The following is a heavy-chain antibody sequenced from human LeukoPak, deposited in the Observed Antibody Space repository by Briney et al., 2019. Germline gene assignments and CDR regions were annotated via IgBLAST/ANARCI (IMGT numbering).Heavy chain of an antibody. J-gene: IGHJ6*02. D-gene: IGHD6-13*01. CDR3: AGALYSSSLDYYYGVDV. V-gene: IGHV3-53*01. Sequence: GGSPRLSCAASGFTVSSNYMSWVRQAPGKGLEWVSVIYSGGSTYYADSVKGRFTISRDNSKNMLYLQMNSLRAEDTAVYYCAGALYSSSLDYYYGVDVWGQGTTVTVSS. CDR2: IYSGGST. CDR1: GFTVSSNY.